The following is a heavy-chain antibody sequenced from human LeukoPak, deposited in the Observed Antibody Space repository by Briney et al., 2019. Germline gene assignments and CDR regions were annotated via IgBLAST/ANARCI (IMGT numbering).Heavy chain of an antibody. D-gene: IGHD5-18*01. CDR1: GFTFGDYA. Sequence: GGSLRLSCVASGFTFGDYALSWVRQAPGKGLEWVGFIRSKAYGGTTEYAASVKGTFTISRDDSKSIAYLQMSSLKTEDTAVYYCTRVRGYSYGYGDYWGQGTLVTVSS. J-gene: IGHJ4*02. V-gene: IGHV3-49*04. CDR3: TRVRGYSYGYGDY. CDR2: IRSKAYGGTT.